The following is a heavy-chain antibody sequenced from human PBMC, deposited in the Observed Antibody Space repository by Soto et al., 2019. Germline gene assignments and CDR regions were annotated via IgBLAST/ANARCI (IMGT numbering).Heavy chain of an antibody. CDR2: IAYDGSNA. V-gene: IGHV3-30-3*01. D-gene: IGHD2-15*01. CDR1: GCTFRNYA. CDR3: ARGDREDILVVVGARPGEYGIDI. Sequence: QVQLVESGGGVVQPGGSLRLSCAASGCTFRNYAMHWVRQAPGKGLECLAVIAYDGSNAFYRDSVKGRFTISRDNSKNTLYLHMNSLTSEDTGVYYCARGDREDILVVVGARPGEYGIDIWGQGTTVTVSS. J-gene: IGHJ6*02.